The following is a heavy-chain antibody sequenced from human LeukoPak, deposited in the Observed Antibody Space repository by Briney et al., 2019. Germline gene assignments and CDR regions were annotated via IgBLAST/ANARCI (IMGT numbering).Heavy chain of an antibody. CDR1: GGSFSGYY. CDR3: ARGGGYYYD. D-gene: IGHD3-22*01. J-gene: IGHJ4*02. V-gene: IGHV4-34*01. CDR2: INHSGST. Sequence: PSETLSLTCAVYGGSFSGYYWSWIRQSPGEGLERIGEINHSGSTNYNPSRKSRVTISVGTSKNQFSVKLSSVTAADTAVYYCARGGGYYYDWGQGTLVTVSS.